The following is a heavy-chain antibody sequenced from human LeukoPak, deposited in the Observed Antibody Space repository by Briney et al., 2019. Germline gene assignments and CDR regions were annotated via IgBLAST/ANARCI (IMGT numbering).Heavy chain of an antibody. Sequence: GGSLRLSCTASGFTFTDYAMSWVRQAPGKGLEWVSAIGSDGGGTFYADSVQGRFTISRDNSENTLYLQMNSLRAEDTAVYYCAKESLGYCGSTTCYPETNWGQGTLVTVSS. V-gene: IGHV3-23*01. CDR3: AKESLGYCGSTTCYPETN. CDR2: IGSDGGGT. CDR1: GFTFTDYA. J-gene: IGHJ4*02. D-gene: IGHD2-2*01.